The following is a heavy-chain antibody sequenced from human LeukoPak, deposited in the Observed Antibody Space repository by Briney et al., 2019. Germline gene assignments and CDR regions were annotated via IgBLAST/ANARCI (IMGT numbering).Heavy chain of an antibody. J-gene: IGHJ4*02. D-gene: IGHD5-24*01. CDR2: ISSNGGST. Sequence: GGSLRLSCAASGFIFSNYGMHWVRQAPGKGLEYVSAISSNGGSTYYANSVKGRFTISRDNSKNTLYLQMGSLRAEDMAVYYCARGDRDGYNWNLFGYWGQGTLVTVSS. CDR1: GFIFSNYG. V-gene: IGHV3-64*01. CDR3: ARGDRDGYNWNLFGY.